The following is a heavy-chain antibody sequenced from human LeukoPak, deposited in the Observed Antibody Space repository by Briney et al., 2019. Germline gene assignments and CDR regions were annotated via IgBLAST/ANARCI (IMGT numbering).Heavy chain of an antibody. CDR3: ARADYDYVWGSYRQYYFDY. CDR1: GFTFSSYG. J-gene: IGHJ4*02. Sequence: GGSLRLSCAASGFTFSSYGMHWVRQAPGKGLEGVAVISYDGSNKYYADSVKGRFTISRDNSKNTLYLQMNSLRAEDTAVYYCARADYDYVWGSYRQYYFDYWGQGTLVTVSS. CDR2: ISYDGSNK. D-gene: IGHD3-16*02. V-gene: IGHV3-30*03.